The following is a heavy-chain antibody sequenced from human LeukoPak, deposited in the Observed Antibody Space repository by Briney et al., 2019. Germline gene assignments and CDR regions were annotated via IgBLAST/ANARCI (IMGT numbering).Heavy chain of an antibody. CDR2: INPSGGST. J-gene: IGHJ6*02. V-gene: IGHV1-46*01. CDR1: GYTFTSYY. Sequence: GASVKVSCKASGYTFTSYYMHWVRQAPGQGLEWMGIINPSGGSTSYAQKFQGRVTMTRDTSTSTVYMELSSLRSEDTAVYYCARAGRTAAGTHLDPAYYCYYGMDVWGQGTTVTVSS. D-gene: IGHD6-13*01. CDR3: ARAGRTAAGTHLDPAYYCYYGMDV.